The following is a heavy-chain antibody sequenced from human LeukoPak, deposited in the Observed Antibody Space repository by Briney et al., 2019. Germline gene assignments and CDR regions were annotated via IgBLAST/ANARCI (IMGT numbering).Heavy chain of an antibody. J-gene: IGHJ4*02. Sequence: ASVKVSCKASGYTFTGYYMHWVRQAPGQGLEWMGWINPNSGGTNYARKFQGRVTMTRDTSISTAYMELSRLRSDDTAVYYCARATTTTIYSYYFDYWGQGTLVTVSS. CDR1: GYTFTGYY. CDR3: ARATTTTIYSYYFDY. D-gene: IGHD5-24*01. CDR2: INPNSGGT. V-gene: IGHV1-2*02.